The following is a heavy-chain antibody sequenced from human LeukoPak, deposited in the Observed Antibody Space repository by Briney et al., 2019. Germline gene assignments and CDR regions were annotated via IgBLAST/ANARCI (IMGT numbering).Heavy chain of an antibody. V-gene: IGHV1-46*01. CDR1: GYIFTSYY. D-gene: IGHD3-22*01. J-gene: IGHJ3*02. CDR3: ARGRNYYDSSGYYYEGDAFDI. Sequence: GASVKVSCKASGYIFTSYYMHWVRQAPGQGLEWMGIINPSGGSIRYAQKFQGRVTMTRDTSTSTVYMELSSLRSEDTAVYYCARGRNYYDSSGYYYEGDAFDIWGQGTMVTVSS. CDR2: INPSGGSI.